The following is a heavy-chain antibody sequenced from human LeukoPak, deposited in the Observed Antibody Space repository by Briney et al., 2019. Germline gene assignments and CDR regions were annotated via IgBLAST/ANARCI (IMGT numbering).Heavy chain of an antibody. CDR3: ATDGGKWELLFDN. J-gene: IGHJ4*02. Sequence: QPGGSLRISSASSGFNGMHWVRQAPGKGLEWVAFMQYDGSDKSYADSVKGRFTSSRDNSKNTLYLQMNSLRPEDTAVYSCATDGGKWELLFDNWGQGTLVTVSS. CDR1: GFNG. D-gene: IGHD1-26*01. CDR2: MQYDGSDK. V-gene: IGHV3-30*02.